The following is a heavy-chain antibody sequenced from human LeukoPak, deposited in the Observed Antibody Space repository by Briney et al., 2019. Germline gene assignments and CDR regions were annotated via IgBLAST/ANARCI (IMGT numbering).Heavy chain of an antibody. Sequence: HPGGSLRLSCAASGFTFSSYAMSWVRQAPGKGLEWVSSISGSGGSTYYADSLKGRFTISRDNSKNTLYLKMTRLRAEDTAVYYCAKQNCSSTSCYIWGDYFDSYMAVWGKGTTVTVPS. CDR2: ISGSGGST. CDR1: GFTFSSYA. CDR3: AKQNCSSTSCYIWGDYFDSYMAV. J-gene: IGHJ6*03. D-gene: IGHD2-2*02. V-gene: IGHV3-23*01.